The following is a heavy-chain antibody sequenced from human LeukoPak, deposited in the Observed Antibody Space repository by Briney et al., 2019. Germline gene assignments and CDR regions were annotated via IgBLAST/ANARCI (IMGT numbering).Heavy chain of an antibody. Sequence: PSETLSLTCTVSGVSISSGGYYWSWIRQPPGKGLEWIGYIYHSGSTYYNPSLKSRVTISVDRSKNQFSLKLSSVTAADTAVYYCASLYCSSTSCSYDYWGQGTLVTVSS. CDR1: GVSISSGGYY. V-gene: IGHV4-30-2*01. D-gene: IGHD2-2*01. J-gene: IGHJ4*02. CDR2: IYHSGST. CDR3: ASLYCSSTSCSYDY.